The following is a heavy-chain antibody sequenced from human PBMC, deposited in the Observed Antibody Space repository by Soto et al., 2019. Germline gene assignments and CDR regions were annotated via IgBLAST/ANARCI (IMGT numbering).Heavy chain of an antibody. J-gene: IGHJ3*02. CDR3: AREGQCRGGGCYSTGAFDI. Sequence: PSETLSLTCTVSSGSISSSSYYWGWIRQPPGKGLEWIGNIYYSGSTYYNPSLKSRVTMSVGTSYNQFSLKLSSVTAADTAVYYCAREGQCRGGGCYSTGAFDIWGPGTMVTVSS. D-gene: IGHD2-15*01. CDR2: IYYSGST. V-gene: IGHV4-39*02. CDR1: SGSISSSSYY.